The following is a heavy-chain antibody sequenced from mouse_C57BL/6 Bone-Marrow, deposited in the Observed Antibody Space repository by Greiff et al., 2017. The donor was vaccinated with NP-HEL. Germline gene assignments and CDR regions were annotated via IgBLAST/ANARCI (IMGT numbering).Heavy chain of an antibody. D-gene: IGHD1-1*01. CDR2: IYPGSGNT. J-gene: IGHJ2*01. Sequence: QVQLQQSGAELVRPGASVKLSCKASGYTFTDYYINWVKQRPGQGLEWIARIYPGSGNTYYNEKFKGKATLTAEKSSSTAYMQLSSLTSEDSAVYCCASYYGSPLFDYWGQGTTLTVSS. CDR1: GYTFTDYY. V-gene: IGHV1-76*01. CDR3: ASYYGSPLFDY.